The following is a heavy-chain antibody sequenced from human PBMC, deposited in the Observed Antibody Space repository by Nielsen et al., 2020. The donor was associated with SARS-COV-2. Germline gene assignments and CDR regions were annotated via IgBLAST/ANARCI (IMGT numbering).Heavy chain of an antibody. V-gene: IGHV3-9*01. CDR1: GFTFDDYA. CDR2: ISWNSGSI. D-gene: IGHD5-24*01. J-gene: IGHJ3*02. CDR3: ARESGMSTIGAFAI. Sequence: SLKISCAASGFTFDDYAMHWVRQAPGKGLEWVSGISWNSGSIGYADSVKGRFAISRDNAKNSLYLQMNSLRAEDTAVYYCARESGMSTIGAFAIWGQGTRVTVSS.